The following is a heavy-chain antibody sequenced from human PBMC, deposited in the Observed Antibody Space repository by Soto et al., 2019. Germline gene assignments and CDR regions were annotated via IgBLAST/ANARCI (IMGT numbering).Heavy chain of an antibody. J-gene: IGHJ4*02. D-gene: IGHD2-15*01. CDR3: ARRYCSDSYCSYFDY. CDR1: GGSVSGYF. V-gene: IGHV4-34*01. Sequence: SETLSLTCAVHGGSVSGYFWSWIRQPPGKGLEWIGEINHSGTTSYSPSLDSRVTTSVDTSKNQFSLRLSSVTAADTAIYYCARRYCSDSYCSYFDYWGRGTLVTVSS. CDR2: INHSGTT.